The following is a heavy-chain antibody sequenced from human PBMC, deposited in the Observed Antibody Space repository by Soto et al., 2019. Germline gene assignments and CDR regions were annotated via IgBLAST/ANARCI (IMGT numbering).Heavy chain of an antibody. CDR3: TADLGATRQSTSFDP. J-gene: IGHJ5*02. D-gene: IGHD1-26*01. CDR2: IKTKTDGAAT. V-gene: IGHV3-15*06. Sequence: VGSLRLSCAASGFTFSNAWMNWVRQAPGKGLEWVGRIKTKTDGAATNHAAPVRGRFSISRDDLKNTLYLQMNNLKVEDTAVYYCTADLGATRQSTSFDPWGQGTLVTVSS. CDR1: GFTFSNAW.